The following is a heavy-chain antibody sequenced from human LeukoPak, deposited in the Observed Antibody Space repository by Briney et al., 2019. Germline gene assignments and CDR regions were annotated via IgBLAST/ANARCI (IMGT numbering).Heavy chain of an antibody. CDR1: GFTISNNY. CDR2: IYSDRST. Sequence: GGSLRLSCTASGFTISNNYMSWVRQAPGKGLEWVSIIYSDRSTYYPESVKGRFTITRDDSKNTLFLQMVSLRVEDTAIYYCARDSAFSSYSNWGQGALVTVSS. D-gene: IGHD2-15*01. J-gene: IGHJ1*01. CDR3: ARDSAFSSYSN. V-gene: IGHV3-53*01.